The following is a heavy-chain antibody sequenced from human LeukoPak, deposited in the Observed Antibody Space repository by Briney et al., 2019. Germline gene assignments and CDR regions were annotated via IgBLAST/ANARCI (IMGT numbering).Heavy chain of an antibody. CDR1: GGSFSGYF. CDR2: INHSSRST. CDR3: ARVNLVATTFDY. D-gene: IGHD5-12*01. Sequence: SETLSLTCAVYGGSFSGYFWSWIRQPPGKGLEWIGEINHSSRSTNWNPSLKSRVTISLDTSKKQFSLKLNSVTAADTAVYYCARVNLVATTFDYWGQGTLVTVSS. V-gene: IGHV4-34*01. J-gene: IGHJ4*02.